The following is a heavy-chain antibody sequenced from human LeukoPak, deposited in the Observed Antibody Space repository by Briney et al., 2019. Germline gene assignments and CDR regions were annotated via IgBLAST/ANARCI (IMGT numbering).Heavy chain of an antibody. CDR1: GFTFSSYA. CDR3: VNGGDY. Sequence: GGSLRLSCAASGFTFSSYAMHWVRQAPGKGLEWVAVISYDGSNKYYADSVKGRFTISRDKSRNTLYLQMNSLRAEDTAVYYCVNGGDYWGQGTLVTVSS. CDR2: ISYDGSNK. J-gene: IGHJ4*02. V-gene: IGHV3-30*04. D-gene: IGHD3-10*01.